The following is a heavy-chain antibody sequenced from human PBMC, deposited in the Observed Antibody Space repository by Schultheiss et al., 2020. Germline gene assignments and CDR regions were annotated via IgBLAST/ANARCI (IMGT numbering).Heavy chain of an antibody. V-gene: IGHV4-59*01. Sequence: SETLSLTCTVSGGSISTYCWSWIRQPPGKGLEWIGYIYYSGSTNYNRSLKSRVTVSVDTSKKQFSLKLTSVTAADTAVYFCARLIGDGDYVDYWGQGTLVNVS. CDR2: IYYSGST. D-gene: IGHD7-27*01. J-gene: IGHJ4*02. CDR3: ARLIGDGDYVDY. CDR1: GGSISTYC.